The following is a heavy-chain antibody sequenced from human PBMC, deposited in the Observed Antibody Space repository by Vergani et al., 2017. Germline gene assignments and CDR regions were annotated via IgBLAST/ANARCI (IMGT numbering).Heavy chain of an antibody. V-gene: IGHV1-46*01. CDR2: INPSGGST. J-gene: IGHJ4*02. Sequence: QVQLVQSGAEVKKPGASVKVSCKASGYTFTSYYMHWVRQAPGQGLEWMGIINPSGGSTSYAQKFQGRVTMTRDTSTSTGYMELSSLRSEDTAVYYCASEYTLTGEPSXWDYWGQGTLVTVSS. D-gene: IGHD7-27*01. CDR3: ASEYTLTGEPSXWDY. CDR1: GYTFTSYY.